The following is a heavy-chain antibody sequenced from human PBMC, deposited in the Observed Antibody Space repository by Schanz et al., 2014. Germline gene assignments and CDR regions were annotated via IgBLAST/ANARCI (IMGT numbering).Heavy chain of an antibody. CDR2: ISGSSIHK. CDR3: AKDTGYCHGGACYCFEY. J-gene: IGHJ4*02. CDR1: GFTFSDYY. Sequence: VQLLESGGGFVQPGGSLRLSCAASGFTFSDYYMAWIRQAPGKGLEWVSHISGSSIHKNYADSVKGRFSISRDNSQNTLYLQMDSLRPEDTAVYFCAKDTGYCHGGACYCFEYWGLGILVTVSS. D-gene: IGHD2-8*02. V-gene: IGHV3-11*03.